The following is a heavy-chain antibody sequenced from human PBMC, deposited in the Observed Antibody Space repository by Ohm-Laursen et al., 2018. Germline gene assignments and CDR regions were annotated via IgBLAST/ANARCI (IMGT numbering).Heavy chain of an antibody. CDR1: GFTFSSYW. J-gene: IGHJ6*02. CDR3: ARFGVNHGMDV. D-gene: IGHD3-16*01. Sequence: SLRLSCAASGFTFSSYWMTWVRLPPGKGLEWVARIKVDGSEKYYVDSVKGRFTISRDDAKNSLYLQMSSLRAEDTAVYYCARFGVNHGMDVWGQGTTVTVSS. V-gene: IGHV3-7*01. CDR2: IKVDGSEK.